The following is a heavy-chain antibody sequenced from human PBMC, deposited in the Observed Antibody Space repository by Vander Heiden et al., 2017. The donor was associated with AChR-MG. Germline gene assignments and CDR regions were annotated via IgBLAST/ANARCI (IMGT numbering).Heavy chain of an antibody. CDR2: IIPIFGTA. V-gene: IGHV1-69*01. J-gene: IGHJ6*02. Sequence: QVQLVQSGAEVKKPGSSVKVSCKASGGTFSSYAISWVRQAPGQGLGWMVGIIPIFGTATYAQKFQGRVTITADESTSTAYMELSSLRSEDTAVYYCARGGVDTAMEDYYYGMDVWGQGTTVTVSS. D-gene: IGHD5-18*01. CDR1: GGTFSSYA. CDR3: ARGGVDTAMEDYYYGMDV.